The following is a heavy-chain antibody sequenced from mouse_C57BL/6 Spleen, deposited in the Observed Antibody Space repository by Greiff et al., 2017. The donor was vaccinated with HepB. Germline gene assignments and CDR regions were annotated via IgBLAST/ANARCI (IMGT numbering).Heavy chain of an antibody. Sequence: VQLKQSGPELVKPGASVKISCKASGYSFTDYNMNWVKQSNGKSLEWIGVINPNYGTTSYNQKFKGKATLTVDQSSNTAYMQHNSLTSEDSAVYYCARRGTTVVAPFDYWGQGTTLTVSS. J-gene: IGHJ2*01. CDR2: INPNYGTT. V-gene: IGHV1-39*01. CDR3: ARRGTTVVAPFDY. CDR1: GYSFTDYN. D-gene: IGHD1-1*01.